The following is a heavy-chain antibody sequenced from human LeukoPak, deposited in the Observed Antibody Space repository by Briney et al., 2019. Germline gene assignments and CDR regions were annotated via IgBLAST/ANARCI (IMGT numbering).Heavy chain of an antibody. J-gene: IGHJ4*02. D-gene: IGHD6-19*01. CDR2: ISAYNGNT. V-gene: IGHV1-18*01. CDR3: ARDRSSSGWSDYFDY. CDR1: GYIFTSYG. Sequence: ASVKVSCKASGYIFTSYGISWVRQARGQGLEGMGWISAYNGNTNYAQKLQGRVTMTTDTSTSTAYMELRSLRSDDTAVYYCARDRSSSGWSDYFDYWGQGTLVTVSS.